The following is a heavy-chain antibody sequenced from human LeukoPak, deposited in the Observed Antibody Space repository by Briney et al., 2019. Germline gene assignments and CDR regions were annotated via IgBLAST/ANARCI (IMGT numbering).Heavy chain of an antibody. CDR2: VSGYNGKT. V-gene: IGHV1-18*04. CDR3: ARGLAYYYGSGSYRFDY. D-gene: IGHD3-10*01. Sequence: ASVKVSCKASGYTFTCYGITWVRQAPGQGLEWMGWVSGYNGKTNYAQNLQGRVTMTTDTSTTTAYMELRSLRSDDTAVYYCARGLAYYYGSGSYRFDYWGQGTLVTVSS. J-gene: IGHJ4*02. CDR1: GYTFTCYG.